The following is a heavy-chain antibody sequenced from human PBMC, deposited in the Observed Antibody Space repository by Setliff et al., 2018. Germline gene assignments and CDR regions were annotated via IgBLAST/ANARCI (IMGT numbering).Heavy chain of an antibody. D-gene: IGHD3-3*01. Sequence: ASVKVSCKASGLTFTTFSISWVRQAPGQGLEWMGWITNYNGKTDYAQKFQDRVILTTDTSTNTAYMELRNLRPDDKAIYYCATRTPVTFSGVVTAVWGQGSLVTVSS. CDR3: ATRTPVTFSGVVTAV. CDR1: GLTFTTFS. V-gene: IGHV1-18*01. CDR2: ITNYNGKT. J-gene: IGHJ4*02.